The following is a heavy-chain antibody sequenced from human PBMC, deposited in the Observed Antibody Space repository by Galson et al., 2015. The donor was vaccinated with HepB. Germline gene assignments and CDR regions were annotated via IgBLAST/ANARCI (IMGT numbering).Heavy chain of an antibody. V-gene: IGHV1-46*01. Sequence: SVKVSCKASGYTFTSHYIHWVRQAPGQGLEWMGIINPSGGRTSYAHKFQDRVTMIRDTSTSTVYMELSSLRSEDTAVYYCARGLELRCHYFDCWGQGTLVTVSS. CDR3: ARGLELRCHYFDC. J-gene: IGHJ4*02. CDR2: INPSGGRT. D-gene: IGHD1-7*01. CDR1: GYTFTSHY.